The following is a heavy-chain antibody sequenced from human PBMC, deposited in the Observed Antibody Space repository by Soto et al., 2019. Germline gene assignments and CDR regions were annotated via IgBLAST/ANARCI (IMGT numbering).Heavy chain of an antibody. CDR2: VSADGVSS. V-gene: IGHV3-23*01. CDR1: GFTFRGFA. J-gene: IGHJ4*02. Sequence: GGSLRLSCEGSGFTFRGFAMGWVRQAPGKGLEWLSSVSADGVSSFSADSVRGRFRVSRDNSKNTLFLQMRFLRVEDTAVYYCAKTRQAPVGTHFFDLWGQGTQVTVSS. CDR3: AKTRQAPVGTHFFDL.